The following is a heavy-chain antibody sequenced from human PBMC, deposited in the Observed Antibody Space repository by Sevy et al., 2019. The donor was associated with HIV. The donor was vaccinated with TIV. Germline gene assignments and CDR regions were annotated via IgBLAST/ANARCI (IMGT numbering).Heavy chain of an antibody. D-gene: IGHD6-19*01. V-gene: IGHV3-23*01. CDR3: AKDGSPPGIAVAGTGGYFDY. Sequence: GGSPRLSCAASGFTFSSYAMSWVRQAPGKGLEWVSAISGSGGSTYYADSVKGRFTISRDNSKNTLYLQMNSLRAEDTAVYYCAKDGSPPGIAVAGTGGYFDYWGQGTLVTVSS. CDR2: ISGSGGST. CDR1: GFTFSSYA. J-gene: IGHJ4*02.